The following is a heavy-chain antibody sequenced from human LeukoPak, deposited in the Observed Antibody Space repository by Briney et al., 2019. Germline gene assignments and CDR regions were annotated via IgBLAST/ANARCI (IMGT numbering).Heavy chain of an antibody. D-gene: IGHD5-18*01. CDR3: ARDWAYSHGPSGYYYMDV. Sequence: GRSLRLSCAASGFTVSSNFMSWVRQAPGKGLEWVSGIYSGGTTYYADSVKGRFTISRDNSKNTLYLQMNSLRAEDTAVYYCARDWAYSHGPSGYYYMDVWGKGTTVTVSS. V-gene: IGHV3-66*01. CDR2: IYSGGTT. CDR1: GFTVSSNF. J-gene: IGHJ6*03.